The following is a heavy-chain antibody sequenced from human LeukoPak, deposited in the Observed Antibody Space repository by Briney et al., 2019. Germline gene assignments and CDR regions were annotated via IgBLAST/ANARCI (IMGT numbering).Heavy chain of an antibody. CDR3: ARDGAYSTIFY. Sequence: GGSLRPSCAASGFTFSSYWMYWVRQAPGKGLVWVSRINSDESSTSYADSVKSRFTISRDNAKNTLYLQMNSLRAEDTAVYYCARDGAYSTIFYWGQGTLVTVSS. CDR1: GFTFSSYW. D-gene: IGHD3-3*01. CDR2: INSDESST. V-gene: IGHV3-74*01. J-gene: IGHJ4*01.